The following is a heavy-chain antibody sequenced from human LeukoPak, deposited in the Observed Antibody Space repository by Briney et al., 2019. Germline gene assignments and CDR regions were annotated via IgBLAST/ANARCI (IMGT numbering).Heavy chain of an antibody. J-gene: IGHJ5*02. V-gene: IGHV4-59*12. Sequence: SETLSLTCTVSGGSISSYYWSWIRQPPGKGLEWIGYIYYSGSTYYNPSLKSRVTISVDTSKNQFSLKLSSVTAADTAVYYCARESLRFHRFDPWGQGTLVTVSS. CDR1: GGSISSYY. CDR3: ARESLRFHRFDP. D-gene: IGHD3-3*01. CDR2: IYYSGST.